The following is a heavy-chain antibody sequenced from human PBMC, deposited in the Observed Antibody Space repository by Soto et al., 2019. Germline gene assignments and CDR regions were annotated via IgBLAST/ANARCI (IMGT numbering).Heavy chain of an antibody. V-gene: IGHV3-7*01. J-gene: IGHJ4*02. CDR2: TKQDGSDR. CDR3: VRDHEHDENYFDY. Sequence: GSLRLYCVAAGFSLRNHSMTWVRQAPGKGLEWVANTKQDGSDRYYVDSVEGRFTTSRDNAKNSLYLQINSLRAEDTAVYYWVRDHEHDENYFDYWGQGTLVSVSS. D-gene: IGHD3-3*01. CDR1: GFSLRNHS.